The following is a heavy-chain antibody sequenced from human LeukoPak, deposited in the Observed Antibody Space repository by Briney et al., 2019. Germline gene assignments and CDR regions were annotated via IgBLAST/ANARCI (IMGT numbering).Heavy chain of an antibody. D-gene: IGHD2-21*02. CDR3: ARDSDWAFNY. J-gene: IGHJ4*02. CDR1: GFHFSSYV. V-gene: IGHV3-48*02. CDR2: ISHDSDNI. Sequence: GGSLRLSCAASGFHFSSYVMSWVRQAPGKGLEWVAYISHDSDNIYYPDFVKGRFTISRDSAENSLYLQMNGLRDEDTAIYYCARDSDWAFNYWGQGTRVTVSS.